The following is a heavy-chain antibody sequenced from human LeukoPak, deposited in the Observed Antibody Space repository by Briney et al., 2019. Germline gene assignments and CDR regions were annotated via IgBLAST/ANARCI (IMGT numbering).Heavy chain of an antibody. CDR2: IYTSGST. CDR1: GGSLSSYY. V-gene: IGHV4-4*07. Sequence: SETLSLTCTVSGGSLSSYYWSWLRQPAGKGLEWIGRIYTSGSTNYNPSLKSRVTMSVDTSKNQFSLKLSSVTAADTAVYYCARGGQYGSGSYYTYYYYGMDVWGQGTTVTVSS. CDR3: ARGGQYGSGSYYTYYYYGMDV. D-gene: IGHD3-10*01. J-gene: IGHJ6*02.